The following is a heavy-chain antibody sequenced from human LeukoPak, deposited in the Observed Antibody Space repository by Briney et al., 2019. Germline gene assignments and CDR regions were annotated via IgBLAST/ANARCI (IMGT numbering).Heavy chain of an antibody. CDR3: ARGRGAASR. CDR1: GGSFSGYY. J-gene: IGHJ4*02. D-gene: IGHD2-15*01. Sequence: SETLSLTCAVYGGSFSGYYWSWIRQPPGKGLEWIGEINHSGSTNYNPSLQSRVTISVDTSKNQFSLKLSSVTAADTAVYYCARGRGAASRWGQGTLVTVSS. V-gene: IGHV4-34*01. CDR2: INHSGST.